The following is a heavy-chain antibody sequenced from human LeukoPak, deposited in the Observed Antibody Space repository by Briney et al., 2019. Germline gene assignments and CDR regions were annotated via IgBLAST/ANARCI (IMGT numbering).Heavy chain of an antibody. Sequence: GGSLRLPCAASGFTFGNYAMNWVRQAPGEGLEWVASISSSGSYIYYADSVKGRFTISRNNAKKSLYLQMNSLRDEDTAVYYCVRPTYCSSTCCQTYGMDVWGQGTTVTVSS. D-gene: IGHD2-2*01. V-gene: IGHV3-21*01. CDR3: VRPTYCSSTCCQTYGMDV. J-gene: IGHJ6*02. CDR1: GFTFGNYA. CDR2: ISSSGSYI.